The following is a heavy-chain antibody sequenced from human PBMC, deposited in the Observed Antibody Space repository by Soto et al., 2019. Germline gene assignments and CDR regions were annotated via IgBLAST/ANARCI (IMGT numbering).Heavy chain of an antibody. CDR3: ARRYGSAFDF. V-gene: IGHV4-59*01. D-gene: IGHD3-10*01. CDR2: IYYSGST. Sequence: SETLSLTCAVYGGSFSGYYWSWIRQPPGKGLEWIGYIYYSGSTNYNPSLKSRVTISVDTSKNQFSLKLSSVTAADTAVYYCARRYGSAFDFWGQGTMVTVSS. CDR1: GGSFSGYY. J-gene: IGHJ3*01.